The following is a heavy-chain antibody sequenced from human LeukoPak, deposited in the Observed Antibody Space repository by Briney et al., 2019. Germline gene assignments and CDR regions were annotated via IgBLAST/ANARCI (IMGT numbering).Heavy chain of an antibody. CDR3: AELGITMIGGV. J-gene: IGHJ6*04. CDR1: GFTFSDYW. CDR2: ISSSSSYI. V-gene: IGHV3-21*01. Sequence: GGSLRLSCAASGFTFSDYWMHWVRQAPGKGLEWVSSISSSSSYIYYADSVKGRFTISRDNAKNSLYLQMNSLRAEDTAVYYCAELGITMIGGVWGKGTTVTISS. D-gene: IGHD3-10*02.